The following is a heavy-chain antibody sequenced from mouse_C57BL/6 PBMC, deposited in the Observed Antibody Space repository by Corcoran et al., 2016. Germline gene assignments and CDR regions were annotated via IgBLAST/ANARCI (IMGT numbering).Heavy chain of an antibody. CDR3: AQGVTTVVAPMDY. J-gene: IGHJ4*01. V-gene: IGHV1-26*01. CDR2: INPNNGGT. CDR1: GYTFTDYY. D-gene: IGHD1-1*01. Sequence: EVQLQQSGPELVKPGASVKISCKASGYTFTDYYMNWVKQSHGKSLEWIGDINPNNGGTSYNQKFKGKATLTVDKSSSTAYMELRSLTSEDSAVYYCAQGVTTVVAPMDYWGQGTSVNVSS.